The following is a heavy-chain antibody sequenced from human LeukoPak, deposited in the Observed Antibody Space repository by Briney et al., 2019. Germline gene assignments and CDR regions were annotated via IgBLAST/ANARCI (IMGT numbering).Heavy chain of an antibody. J-gene: IGHJ5*02. D-gene: IGHD3-3*01. CDR3: ARTYYDFWSGYYWGNWFDP. CDR2: VYYSGST. V-gene: IGHV4-59*01. CDR1: GGSISSYY. Sequence: SETLSLTCTVSGGSISSYYWSWIRQPPGKGLEWIGYVYYSGSTNYNPSLKSRVTISVDTSKNQFSLKLSSVTAADTAVYCCARTYYDFWSGYYWGNWFDPWGQGTLVTVSS.